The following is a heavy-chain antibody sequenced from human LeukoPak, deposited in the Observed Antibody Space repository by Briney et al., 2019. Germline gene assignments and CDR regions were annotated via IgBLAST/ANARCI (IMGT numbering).Heavy chain of an antibody. CDR1: GFTFSDYY. D-gene: IGHD3-10*01. CDR2: ISSSGSTI. Sequence: GGSLRLSCAASGFTFSDYYMSWIRQAPGKGLEWVSYISSSGSTIYYADSVKGRFTISRDNAKNSLYLQMNSLRAEDTAVYYCARDRLLWFGEFSDFDYWGQGTLVTVSS. V-gene: IGHV3-11*01. CDR3: ARDRLLWFGEFSDFDY. J-gene: IGHJ4*02.